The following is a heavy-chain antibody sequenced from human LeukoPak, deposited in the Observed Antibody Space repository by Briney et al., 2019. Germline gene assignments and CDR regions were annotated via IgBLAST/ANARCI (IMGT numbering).Heavy chain of an antibody. D-gene: IGHD4-17*01. CDR3: ATPPYGDYGFGDV. CDR2: INQDGSDK. J-gene: IGHJ6*02. CDR1: GFTFSSYW. Sequence: GGSLRLSCAASGFTFSSYWMSWVRQAPGKGLEWVANINQDGSDKNYVDSVKGRFTISRDNAKNSLYLQMNSLRAEDTAVYYCATPPYGDYGFGDVWGQGTTVTVSS. V-gene: IGHV3-7*01.